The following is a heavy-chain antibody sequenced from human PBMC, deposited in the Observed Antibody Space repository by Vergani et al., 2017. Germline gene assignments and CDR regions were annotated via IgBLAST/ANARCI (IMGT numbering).Heavy chain of an antibody. CDR3: ASSGARGPRRRAVGEEPDY. Sequence: VQLQESGPGLVKPSETLSLTCTVSGGSISSYYWSWIRQPPGKGLEWIGYIYYSGSTNYNPSLKSRVTISVDTSKNQFSLKLSSVTAADTAVYYCASSGARGPRRRAVGEEPDYWGQGTLVTVSS. CDR1: GGSISSYY. D-gene: IGHD1-26*01. CDR2: IYYSGST. J-gene: IGHJ4*02. V-gene: IGHV4-59*01.